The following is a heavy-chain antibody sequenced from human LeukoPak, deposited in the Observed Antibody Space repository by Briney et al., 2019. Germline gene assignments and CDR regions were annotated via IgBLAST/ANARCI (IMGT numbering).Heavy chain of an antibody. Sequence: SETLSLTCTVSGGSISSHYWSWIRKPPGKGLEWIGYMFYSGSTNYNPSLKSRVTISADTSKNQFTLKLSSVTAADTAVYYCARICGGDCSYDAFDIWGQGTMVTVSS. D-gene: IGHD2-21*02. J-gene: IGHJ3*02. V-gene: IGHV4-59*11. CDR3: ARICGGDCSYDAFDI. CDR1: GGSISSHY. CDR2: MFYSGST.